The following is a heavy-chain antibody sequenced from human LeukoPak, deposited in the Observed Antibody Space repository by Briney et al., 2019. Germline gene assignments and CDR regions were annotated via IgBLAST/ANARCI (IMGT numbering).Heavy chain of an antibody. Sequence: ASVKVSCKASGYTFTSYYMHWVRQAPGQGLEWMGIINPSGGSTSYAQKFQGRVTMTRDTSTSTVYMELSNLRAEDTAVYYCARDGVVVTAIPVYYFDYWGQGTLVTVSS. CDR3: ARDGVVVTAIPVYYFDY. D-gene: IGHD2-21*02. CDR1: GYTFTSYY. V-gene: IGHV1-46*01. CDR2: INPSGGST. J-gene: IGHJ4*02.